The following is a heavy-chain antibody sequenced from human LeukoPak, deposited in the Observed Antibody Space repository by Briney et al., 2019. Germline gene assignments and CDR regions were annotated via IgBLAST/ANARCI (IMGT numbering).Heavy chain of an antibody. CDR3: ARVLPGYGSGRPNRCYP. Sequence: ASVKVSCKASGYTFTDYYMHWVRQAPGQGLEWMGWINPNSGGTNYAQKFQGRVTMTRDTSISTAYMELSRLRSDDTAVYYCARVLPGYGSGRPNRCYPCGEGTLITVS. V-gene: IGHV1-2*02. CDR2: INPNSGGT. J-gene: IGHJ5*02. D-gene: IGHD3-10*01. CDR1: GYTFTDYY.